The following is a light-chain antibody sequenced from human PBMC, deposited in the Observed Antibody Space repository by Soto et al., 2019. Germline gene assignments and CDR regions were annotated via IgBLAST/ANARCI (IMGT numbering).Light chain of an antibody. CDR1: SSNIGAGYD. CDR2: GNS. J-gene: IGLJ3*02. Sequence: QSVLTQPPSVSGAPGQRVTISCTGSSSNIGAGYDVHWYQQLPGTAPKLLIYGNSNRPSGVPDRFSGSKSGTPAPLAITGPQGGDEACYYCPSYYNNLSGWGFGGGTKLTVL. CDR3: PSYYNNLSGWG. V-gene: IGLV1-40*01.